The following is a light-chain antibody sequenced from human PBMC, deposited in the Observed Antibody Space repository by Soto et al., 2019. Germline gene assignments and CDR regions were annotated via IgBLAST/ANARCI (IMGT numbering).Light chain of an antibody. CDR2: GAS. Sequence: ELVLTQSPGTLSLSPGERATLSCRASQSVSSSYLTWYQQKPGQAPRLLIYGASTRATGIPDRFSGSGCGTDFALTISRLEPQDFVVYYCQHYVNTPPGTFGQGTKVDIK. CDR3: QHYVNTPPGT. CDR1: QSVSSSY. J-gene: IGKJ1*01. V-gene: IGKV3-20*01.